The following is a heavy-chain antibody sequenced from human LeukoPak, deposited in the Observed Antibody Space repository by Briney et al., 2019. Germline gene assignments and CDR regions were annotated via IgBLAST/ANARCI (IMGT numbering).Heavy chain of an antibody. D-gene: IGHD3-9*01. CDR3: AAELTGTACFDP. V-gene: IGHV1-18*01. J-gene: IGHJ5*02. CDR2: ISAYNGNT. Sequence: PMASVKVSCKASGYTFTSYGISWVRQAPGQGLEWMGWISAYNGNTSYAQKLQGRLTLTRDLSTSTVYMELSSLRSEDTAVYYCAAELTGTACFDPWGQGSLVTVSS. CDR1: GYTFTSYG.